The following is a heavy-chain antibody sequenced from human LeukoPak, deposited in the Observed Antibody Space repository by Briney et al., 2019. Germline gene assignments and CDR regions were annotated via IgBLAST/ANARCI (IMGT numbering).Heavy chain of an antibody. V-gene: IGHV3-30*18. D-gene: IGHD2-21*01. J-gene: IGHJ4*01. CDR2: ISYDGSNK. CDR3: AKGAYVDY. CDR1: GFTFSSYG. Sequence: PGGSLRLSCAASGFTFSSYGMHWVRPAPAEGLEWVAVISYDGSNKYYADSMKGRFPICKDNSKNTLYLQMNSLRDEDTAVYYCAKGAYVDYWGHGNLVTVSS.